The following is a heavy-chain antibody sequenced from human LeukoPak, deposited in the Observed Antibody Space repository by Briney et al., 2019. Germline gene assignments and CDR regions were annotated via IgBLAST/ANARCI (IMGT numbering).Heavy chain of an antibody. V-gene: IGHV3-23*01. Sequence: GGSLRLSCAASGFTFSIYAMSWVRQAPGKGLEWVSAISASDSRPYYADSVKGRFTISRDNSKNTLYLQLSGLRAEDTAIYYCAKDLSYGFDYWGQGTLVTVSS. CDR3: AKDLSYGFDY. J-gene: IGHJ4*02. CDR1: GFTFSIYA. D-gene: IGHD5-18*01. CDR2: ISASDSRP.